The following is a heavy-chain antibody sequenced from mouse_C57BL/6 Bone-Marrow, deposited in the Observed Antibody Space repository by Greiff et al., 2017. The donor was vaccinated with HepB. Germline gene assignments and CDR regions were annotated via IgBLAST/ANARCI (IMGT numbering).Heavy chain of an antibody. CDR3: ARILYSNYGYYAMDY. D-gene: IGHD2-5*01. CDR1: GFTFSDYG. V-gene: IGHV5-17*01. J-gene: IGHJ4*01. Sequence: DVHLVESGGGLVKPGGSLKLSCAASGFTFSDYGMHWVRQAPEKGLEWVAYISSGSSTIYYADTVKGRFTISRDNAKNTLFLQMTSLRSEDTAMYYCARILYSNYGYYAMDYWGQGTSVTVSS. CDR2: ISSGSSTI.